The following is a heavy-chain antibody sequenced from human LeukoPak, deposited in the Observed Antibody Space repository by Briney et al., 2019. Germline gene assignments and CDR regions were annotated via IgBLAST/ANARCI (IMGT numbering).Heavy chain of an antibody. V-gene: IGHV3-21*01. Sequence: PGGSLRLSCAASGFTFSSYSMNWVRQAPGKGLEWVSSISSSSSYIYYADSVKGRFTISRDNAKNSLYLQMNSLRAEDTAVYYCARTESSYCSSTSCYQSGWGQGTLVTVSS. CDR1: GFTFSSYS. CDR2: ISSSSSYI. CDR3: ARTESSYCSSTSCYQSG. J-gene: IGHJ4*02. D-gene: IGHD2-2*01.